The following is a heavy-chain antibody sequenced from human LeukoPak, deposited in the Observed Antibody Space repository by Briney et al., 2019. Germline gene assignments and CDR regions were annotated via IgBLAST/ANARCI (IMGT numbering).Heavy chain of an antibody. V-gene: IGHV4-59*01. CDR1: GGSISSYY. Sequence: SETLSLTCTVSGGSISSYYWSWIRQPPGKGLEWIGYIHYSGSTNYNPSLRSRVTISADRSKNQFSLKLSPVTAADTAVYFCARDQGYMDVWGKGTTVTVSS. J-gene: IGHJ6*03. CDR2: IHYSGST. CDR3: ARDQGYMDV.